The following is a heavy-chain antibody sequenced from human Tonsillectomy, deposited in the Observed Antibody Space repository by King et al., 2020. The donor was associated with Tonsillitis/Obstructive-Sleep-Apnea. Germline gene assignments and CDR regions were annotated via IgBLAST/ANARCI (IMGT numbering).Heavy chain of an antibody. Sequence: VQLVESGGGLVQPGRSLRLSCRASGFSFGDYGMTWVRQAPGKGLEWVAFIRSKAYGGTTEYAASVKGRFTISKDDSKSIAYLQMNSLKTEDTAVYYCNRVGTSGGYSFDFWGQGTTVTVSS. CDR2: IRSKAYGGTT. V-gene: IGHV3-49*04. CDR1: GFSFGDYG. CDR3: NRVGTSGGYSFDF. J-gene: IGHJ3*01. D-gene: IGHD1-26*01.